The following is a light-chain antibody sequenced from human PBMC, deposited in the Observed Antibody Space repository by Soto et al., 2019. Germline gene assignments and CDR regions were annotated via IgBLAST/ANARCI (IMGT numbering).Light chain of an antibody. Sequence: EILMTQSPATLSVSPGDRSTLSCRASQSVSNNLAWYQQRPGQAPRLLIYGASTRATGIPARFSGSGSGTDFTLTISSLEPEDFAVYYCQQRSNWPLTFGGGTKVDIK. J-gene: IGKJ4*01. CDR3: QQRSNWPLT. CDR2: GAS. V-gene: IGKV3-11*01. CDR1: QSVSNN.